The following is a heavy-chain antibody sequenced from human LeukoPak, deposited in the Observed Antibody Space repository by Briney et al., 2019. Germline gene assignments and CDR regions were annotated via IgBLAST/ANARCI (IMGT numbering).Heavy chain of an antibody. V-gene: IGHV3-43*02. CDR2: ISGDGGST. Sequence: GGSLRLSCAASGFTFDDYAMHWVRQVPGKGLEWVSLISGDGGSTYYADSVKGRFTISRDNSKNSLYLQMNSLRTEDTALYYCAAIRSDYGDFGIDYWGQGTLVTVSS. CDR1: GFTFDDYA. CDR3: AAIRSDYGDFGIDY. D-gene: IGHD4-17*01. J-gene: IGHJ4*02.